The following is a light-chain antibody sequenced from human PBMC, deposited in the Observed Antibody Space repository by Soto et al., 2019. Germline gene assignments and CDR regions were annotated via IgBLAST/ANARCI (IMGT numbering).Light chain of an antibody. CDR2: ATS. Sequence: DVQMTQSPSSLSAFVGDRVTITCRASQGIAPYLAWFPQKPGKVPKLLIYATSTLQSGVPSRFIGSGSGTDFTLTISSRQPEDVATYYCQKYNTAPLTFGGGTKVEIK. V-gene: IGKV1-27*01. J-gene: IGKJ4*01. CDR3: QKYNTAPLT. CDR1: QGIAPY.